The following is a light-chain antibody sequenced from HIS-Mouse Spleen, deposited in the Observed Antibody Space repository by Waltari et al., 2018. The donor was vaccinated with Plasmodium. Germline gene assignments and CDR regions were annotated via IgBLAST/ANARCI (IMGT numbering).Light chain of an antibody. V-gene: IGLV3-10*01. CDR2: EDS. J-gene: IGLJ3*02. CDR1: ALPKKY. CDR3: YSTDSSGNHRV. Sequence: LTQPASVSGSPGQSITCSGDALPKKYASWYQQKSGQAPVLVIYEDSKRPSGIPERFSGSSSGTMATLTISGAQVEDEADYYCYSTDSSGNHRVFGGGTKLTVL.